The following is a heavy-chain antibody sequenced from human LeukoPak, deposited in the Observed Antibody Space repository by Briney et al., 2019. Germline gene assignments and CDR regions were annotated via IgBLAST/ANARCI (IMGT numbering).Heavy chain of an antibody. CDR2: INPNSGGT. D-gene: IGHD3-22*01. CDR3: ARSRATYYYDSTLAYDY. V-gene: IGHV1-2*02. J-gene: IGHJ4*02. Sequence: ASVKVSCKASGYTFTGYCMHWVRQAPGQGLEWMGWINPNSGGTNYAQKFQGRVTMTRDTSISTAYMELSRLRSDDTAVYYCARSRATYYYDSTLAYDYWGQGTLVTVSS. CDR1: GYTFTGYC.